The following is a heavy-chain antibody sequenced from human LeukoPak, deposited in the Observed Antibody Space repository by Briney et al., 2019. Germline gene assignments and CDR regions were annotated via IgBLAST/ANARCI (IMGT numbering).Heavy chain of an antibody. V-gene: IGHV3-66*02. J-gene: IGHJ4*02. Sequence: GGSLRLSCAASGFTVSSNYMSWVRQAPGKGLEWVSVIYSGGSTYYADSVKGRFTISRDNSKNTLYLQMNSLRAEDTAVYYCVKPPRSGYSSSWSWDMVFDYWGQGTLVTVSS. CDR2: IYSGGST. CDR3: VKPPRSGYSSSWSWDMVFDY. CDR1: GFTVSSNY. D-gene: IGHD6-13*01.